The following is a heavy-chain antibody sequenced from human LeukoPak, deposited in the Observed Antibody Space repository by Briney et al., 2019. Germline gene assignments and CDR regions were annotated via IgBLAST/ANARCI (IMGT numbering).Heavy chain of an antibody. Sequence: GGSLRLSCSASGFTFSSYAMHWVRQAPGKGLEWVALIRYDGSNQYYADSVKGRFTISKDNSKNMLYLQMNSLRAEDTAVYYCARNTGYCASGTCYYDYWGQGTLVTVSS. J-gene: IGHJ4*02. CDR2: IRYDGSNQ. CDR3: ARNTGYCASGTCYYDY. CDR1: GFTFSSYA. V-gene: IGHV3-30*04. D-gene: IGHD2-8*01.